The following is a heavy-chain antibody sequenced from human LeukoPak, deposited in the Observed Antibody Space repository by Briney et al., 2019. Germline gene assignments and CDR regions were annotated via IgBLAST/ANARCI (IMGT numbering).Heavy chain of an antibody. Sequence: GGSLRLSCAASGFTFSSYAMSWVRQAPGKGLEWVSAISGSGGSTYYADSVKGRFTISRGNSKNTLYLQMNSLRAEDTAVYYCATDLNKWEPKVDFDYWGQGTLVTVSS. J-gene: IGHJ4*02. D-gene: IGHD1-26*01. CDR2: ISGSGGST. CDR1: GFTFSSYA. CDR3: ATDLNKWEPKVDFDY. V-gene: IGHV3-23*01.